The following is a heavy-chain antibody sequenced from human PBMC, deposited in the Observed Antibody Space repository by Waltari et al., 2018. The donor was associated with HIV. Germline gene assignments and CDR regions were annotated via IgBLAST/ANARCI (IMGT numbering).Heavy chain of an antibody. V-gene: IGHV3-23*01. CDR1: GFTFTTYA. CDR3: AKLASGWYGY. J-gene: IGHJ4*02. CDR2: ISGGGDST. D-gene: IGHD6-19*01. Sequence: EVQLLESGGGLVRAGGCLSLSCAASGFTFTTYAMTWVRQAPGKGLEWVSAISGGGDSTYYADSVKGRFTISRDNSKNTLYLQMNSLRAEDTAVYFCAKLASGWYGYWGQGTLVTVSS.